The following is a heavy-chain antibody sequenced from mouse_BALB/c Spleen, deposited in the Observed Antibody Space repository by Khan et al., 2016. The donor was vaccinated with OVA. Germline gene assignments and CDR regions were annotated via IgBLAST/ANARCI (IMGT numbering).Heavy chain of an antibody. CDR3: ARSRYDLWYFDD. V-gene: IGHV5-17*02. Sequence: EVELVESGGGLVQPGGSRKLSCAASGFTFSTFGMHWVRQAPEQGLEWVAYISSGSSTIYYAHTVKGRFTISRDTPKNTLFLQMTSLRSEDTAMYYCARSRYDLWYFDDWGAGTTVTVAA. CDR2: ISSGSSTI. CDR1: GFTFSTFG. D-gene: IGHD2-14*01. J-gene: IGHJ1*01.